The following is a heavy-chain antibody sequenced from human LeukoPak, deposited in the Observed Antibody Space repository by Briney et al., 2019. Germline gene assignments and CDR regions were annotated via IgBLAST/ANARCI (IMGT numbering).Heavy chain of an antibody. D-gene: IGHD6-13*01. V-gene: IGHV4-59*01. CDR2: IYYSGIT. CDR1: SGSISGYY. CDR3: ARDEILAADGSNYYYYGMDV. J-gene: IGHJ6*02. Sequence: PSETLSLTCTVSSGSISGYYWSWIRQRPGKGLEWIGYIYYSGITHYNPSLKSRVTISLDTSKKQFSLKLSSVTAADTAVYYCARDEILAADGSNYYYYGMDVWGQGTAVTVSS.